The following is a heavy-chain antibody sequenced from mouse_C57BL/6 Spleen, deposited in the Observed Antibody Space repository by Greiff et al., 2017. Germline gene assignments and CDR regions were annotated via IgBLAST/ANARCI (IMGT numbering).Heavy chain of an antibody. CDR3: ARSSDSAGYCDD. J-gene: IGHJ2*01. Sequence: QVQLKQPGAELVRPGSSVKLSCKASGYTFTSYWMHWVKQRPIQGLEWIGNIDPSDSETHYNQKFKDQATLTVDKSSSPAYLPLSSLTSEDSTVYDCARSSDSAGYCDDWGQGTTLTVSS. CDR2: IDPSDSET. V-gene: IGHV1-52*01. D-gene: IGHD3-2*02. CDR1: GYTFTSYW.